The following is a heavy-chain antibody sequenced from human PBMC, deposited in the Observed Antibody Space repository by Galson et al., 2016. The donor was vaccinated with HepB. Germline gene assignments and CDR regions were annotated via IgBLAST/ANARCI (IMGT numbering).Heavy chain of an antibody. CDR2: IYPGDSDT. J-gene: IGHJ3*02. D-gene: IGHD3-3*02. V-gene: IGHV5-51*01. Sequence: QSGAEVTKPGESLKISCKGSGYSFTNYWIGWERQMPGKGLEWMGIIYPGDSDTRYSPSFQGQVTIPADKSISTAYLQWSSLKASDTAMYYCARHEGSITDACDIWGQGTMVTVSS. CDR3: ARHEGSITDACDI. CDR1: GYSFTNYW.